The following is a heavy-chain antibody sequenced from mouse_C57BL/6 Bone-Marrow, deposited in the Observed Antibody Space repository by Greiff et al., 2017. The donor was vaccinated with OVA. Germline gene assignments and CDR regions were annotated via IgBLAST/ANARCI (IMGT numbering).Heavy chain of an antibody. CDR3: AINDYYYGSTWYFDV. V-gene: IGHV5-4*03. J-gene: IGHJ1*03. CDR1: GFTFRSYA. CDR2: ISDGGSYT. D-gene: IGHD1-1*01. Sequence: EVMLVEPGGGLVKPGGSLKLSCAASGFTFRSYAMSWVRQTPDQRLEWVATISDGGSYTYYPDNVKGRFTISRDNAKSNLYLQMSNLKSEDTAMYYCAINDYYYGSTWYFDVWGTGTTVTVSS.